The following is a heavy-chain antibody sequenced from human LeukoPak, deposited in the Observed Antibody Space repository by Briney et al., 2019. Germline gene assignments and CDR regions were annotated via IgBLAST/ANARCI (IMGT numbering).Heavy chain of an antibody. V-gene: IGHV1-18*01. D-gene: IGHD3-22*01. CDR2: ISAYNGNT. CDR3: ARDSPYYYDSSGYYRDAFDI. J-gene: IGHJ3*02. Sequence: ASVKVSSKASGYTFTSYGISWVRQAPGQGLEWMGWISAYNGNTNYAQKLQGRVTMTTDTSTSTAYMELRSLRSDDTAVYYCARDSPYYYDSSGYYRDAFDIWGQGTMVTVSS. CDR1: GYTFTSYG.